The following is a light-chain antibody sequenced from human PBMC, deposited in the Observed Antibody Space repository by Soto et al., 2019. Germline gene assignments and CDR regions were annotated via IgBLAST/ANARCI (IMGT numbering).Light chain of an antibody. CDR3: QHYNVWPPWT. CDR2: GPS. V-gene: IGKV3-15*01. J-gene: IGKJ1*01. Sequence: EIVVAQSPATLSVSPGERATLSCRASQSVSTNLAWYQQKPGQAPRLLIYGPSTRASGDPARFSGSGSGREFTLNIRSLQSEDYAIYYCQHYNVWPPWTFGKGTKVDIK. CDR1: QSVSTN.